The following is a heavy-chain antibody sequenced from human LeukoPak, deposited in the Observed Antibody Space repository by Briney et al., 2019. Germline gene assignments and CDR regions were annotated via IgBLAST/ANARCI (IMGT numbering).Heavy chain of an antibody. CDR3: ARGRSVAAGTTTISPFDY. Sequence: ETLSLTCTVSGDSISTNGYYWGWIRQPPGKGLEWVANIKQDGSEKYYVDSVKGRFTISRDNAKNSLYLQMNSLRAEDTAVYYCARGRSVAAGTTTISPFDYWGQGTLVTVSS. D-gene: IGHD6-13*01. J-gene: IGHJ4*02. CDR1: GDSISTNG. CDR2: IKQDGSEK. V-gene: IGHV3-7*01.